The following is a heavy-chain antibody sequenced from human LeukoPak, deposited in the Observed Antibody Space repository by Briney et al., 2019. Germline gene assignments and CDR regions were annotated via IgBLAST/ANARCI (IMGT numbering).Heavy chain of an antibody. V-gene: IGHV3-9*01. Sequence: GGSLRLSCAASGFIFDDYVMHWVRQAPGKGLEWVSGISWNSGSIGYVGSVKGRFTISRDNAKNSLYLQMNSLRAEDTAVYYCARVGGGGYCSGGSCYWGQGTLVTVSS. CDR2: ISWNSGSI. J-gene: IGHJ4*02. CDR3: ARVGGGGYCSGGSCY. CDR1: GFIFDDYV. D-gene: IGHD2-15*01.